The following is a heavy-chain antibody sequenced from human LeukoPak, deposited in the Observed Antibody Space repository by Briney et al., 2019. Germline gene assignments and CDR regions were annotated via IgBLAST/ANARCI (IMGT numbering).Heavy chain of an antibody. D-gene: IGHD6-13*01. CDR2: INTHSGNT. V-gene: IGHV1-18*01. Sequence: ASVKVSCKASGYSFNGYGINWVRQAPGQGLECMGWINTHSGNTNYAQKFQGRVTMTTDTSTSTAYMELKSLRSDDTAVYYCARGVGIAAVGSFYYYMDVWGKGTTVTVSS. CDR3: ARGVGIAAVGSFYYYMDV. CDR1: GYSFNGYG. J-gene: IGHJ6*03.